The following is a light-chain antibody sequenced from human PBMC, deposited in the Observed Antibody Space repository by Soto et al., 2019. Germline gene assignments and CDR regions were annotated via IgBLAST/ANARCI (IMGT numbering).Light chain of an antibody. Sequence: QAVVTQESSLTVSPVGTVTLTCGSSTGAVTSGHYPYWFQQKAGQAPRTLIYDTSNRQSWTPARFSGSLLGGKAALTLSGAQPEDEADYYCLLSYRDDRAGVFGGGTKLTVL. J-gene: IGLJ3*02. CDR2: DTS. V-gene: IGLV7-46*01. CDR3: LLSYRDDRAGV. CDR1: TGAVTSGHY.